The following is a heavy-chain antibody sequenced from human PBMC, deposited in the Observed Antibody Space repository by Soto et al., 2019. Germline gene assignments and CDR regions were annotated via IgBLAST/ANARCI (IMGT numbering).Heavy chain of an antibody. CDR2: INPDSGGT. J-gene: IGHJ5*02. CDR1: GYTFTGYY. CDR3: ARPYCGSTSCHGWFAP. V-gene: IGHV1-2*02. Sequence: ASVKVSCKASGYTFTGYYMYWVRQAPGQGLEWMGWINPDSGGTNYAQNFQGRVTMTRDTSIRTAYMELTRLTPDDTAVYYCARPYCGSTSCHGWFAPWGQGTLVTVSS. D-gene: IGHD2-2*01.